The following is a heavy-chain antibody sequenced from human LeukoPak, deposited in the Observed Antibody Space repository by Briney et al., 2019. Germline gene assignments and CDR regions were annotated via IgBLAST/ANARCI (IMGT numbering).Heavy chain of an antibody. CDR2: ISSSSSYI. J-gene: IGHJ6*02. V-gene: IGHV3-21*01. Sequence: GGSLRLSCAASGFTFSSYSMNWVRQAPGKGLEWVSSISSSSSYIYYADSVKGRFTISRDNAKNSLYLQMNSLRAEDTAVYYCARVPYDFWSGSPYGMDVWGQGTTVTVSS. D-gene: IGHD3-3*01. CDR1: GFTFSSYS. CDR3: ARVPYDFWSGSPYGMDV.